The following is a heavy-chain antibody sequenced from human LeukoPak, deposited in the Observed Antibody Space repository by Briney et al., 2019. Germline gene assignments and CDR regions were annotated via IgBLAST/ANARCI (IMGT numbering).Heavy chain of an antibody. V-gene: IGHV3-30*02. D-gene: IGHD2-2*01. Sequence: GGSLRLSCAASGFTFSSYGMHWVRQATGKGLEWVAFIRYDGSNKYYADSVKGRFTISRDNSKNTLYLLMNSLRAEDTAVYYCAKGAAANFDYWGQGTLVTVSS. CDR3: AKGAAANFDY. J-gene: IGHJ4*02. CDR2: IRYDGSNK. CDR1: GFTFSSYG.